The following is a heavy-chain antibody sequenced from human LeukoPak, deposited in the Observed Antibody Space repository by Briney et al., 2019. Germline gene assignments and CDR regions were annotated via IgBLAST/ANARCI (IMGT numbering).Heavy chain of an antibody. CDR1: GGSFSGYY. J-gene: IGHJ2*01. CDR3: ARDRFGYWYFDL. D-gene: IGHD3-10*01. Sequence: SETLSLTCAVYGGSFSGYYWSWIRQPAGKGLEWIGRIYTSGSTNYNPSLKSRVTMSVDTSKNQFSLKLTSVTAADTAVYYCARDRFGYWYFDLWGRGTLVTVSS. CDR2: IYTSGST. V-gene: IGHV4-4*07.